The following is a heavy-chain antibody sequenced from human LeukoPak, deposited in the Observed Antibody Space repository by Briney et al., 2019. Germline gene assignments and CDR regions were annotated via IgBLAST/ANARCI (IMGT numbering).Heavy chain of an antibody. V-gene: IGHV3-21*01. CDR3: ARDRLSQLRYFDWLPHLDASDI. D-gene: IGHD3-9*01. J-gene: IGHJ3*02. Sequence: PGGSLRLSCAASGFTFSSYSMNWVRQAPGKGLEWVSSISSSSSYIYYADSVKGRFTISRDNAKNSLYLQMNSLRAEDTAVYYCARDRLSQLRYFDWLPHLDASDIWGQGTMVTVPS. CDR2: ISSSSSYI. CDR1: GFTFSSYS.